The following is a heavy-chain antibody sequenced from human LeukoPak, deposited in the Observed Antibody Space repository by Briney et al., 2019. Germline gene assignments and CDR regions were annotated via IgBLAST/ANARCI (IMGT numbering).Heavy chain of an antibody. D-gene: IGHD3-10*01. J-gene: IGHJ5*02. Sequence: SETLSLTCAVYGGSFSGYYWSWIRQPPGKGLEWIGEINHSGSTNYNPSLKSRVTISVDTSKNQFSLKLSSVTAADTAVYYCARKQYYYGSGSLNWFDPWGQGTLVTVFS. CDR1: GGSFSGYY. V-gene: IGHV4-34*01. CDR2: INHSGST. CDR3: ARKQYYYGSGSLNWFDP.